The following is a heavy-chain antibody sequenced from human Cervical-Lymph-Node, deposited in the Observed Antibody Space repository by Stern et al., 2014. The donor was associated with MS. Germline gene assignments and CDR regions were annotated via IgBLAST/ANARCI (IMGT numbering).Heavy chain of an antibody. CDR3: ARELSQVLVY. CDR2: IIPIFGKA. Sequence: VQLVESGPEVKKPGSSGKVSCKASGGTFNTYTISWVRQAPGQGLEWMGGIIPIFGKANYAQNFQGRVTITADESTSTAYMELSSLRSEDTAVYYCARELSQVLVYWGQGTLVTVSS. CDR1: GGTFNTYT. J-gene: IGHJ4*02. D-gene: IGHD2-8*01. V-gene: IGHV1-69*01.